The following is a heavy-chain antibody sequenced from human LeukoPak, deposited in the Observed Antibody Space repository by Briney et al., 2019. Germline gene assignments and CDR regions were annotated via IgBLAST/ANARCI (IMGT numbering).Heavy chain of an antibody. J-gene: IGHJ5*02. CDR3: ARLLYTETARGICDR. V-gene: IGHV4-39*01. D-gene: IGHD1-14*01. CDR2: ILYTGST. CDR1: GDSISSATYY. Sequence: PETLSLTCTVSGDSISSATYYWGWIRQPPGRGLEWLGNILYTGSTYYNPSLGSRVTISADTSKNQFSLKLNSLTAADTAAYYCARLLYTETARGICDRWGQGTLVTVSS.